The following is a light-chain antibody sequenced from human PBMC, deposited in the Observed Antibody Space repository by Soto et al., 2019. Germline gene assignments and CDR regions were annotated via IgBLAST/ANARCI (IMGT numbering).Light chain of an antibody. J-gene: IGLJ3*02. CDR3: QVWDSSSDHRV. CDR1: NIGSKS. V-gene: IGLV3-21*02. CDR2: DDS. Sequence: SYELTQPPSVSVAPGQTARITWGGNNIGSKSVHWYQQKPGQAPVLVVYDDSDRPSGIPERFSGSNSGNTATLTIRRVEAGDEADYYCQVWDSSSDHRVFGGGTKVTVL.